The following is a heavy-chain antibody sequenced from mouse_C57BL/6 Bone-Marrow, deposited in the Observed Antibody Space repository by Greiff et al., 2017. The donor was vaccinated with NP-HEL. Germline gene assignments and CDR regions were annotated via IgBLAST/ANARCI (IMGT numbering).Heavy chain of an antibody. J-gene: IGHJ2*01. Sequence: VQLKQSGPELVKPGASVKISCKASGYTFTDYYMNWVKQSHGKSLEWIGDINPNNGGTSYNQKFKGKATLTVDKSSSTAYMELRSLTSEDSAVYYCARGLTGTFDYWGQGTTLTVSS. CDR2: INPNNGGT. CDR1: GYTFTDYY. CDR3: ARGLTGTFDY. D-gene: IGHD4-1*01. V-gene: IGHV1-26*01.